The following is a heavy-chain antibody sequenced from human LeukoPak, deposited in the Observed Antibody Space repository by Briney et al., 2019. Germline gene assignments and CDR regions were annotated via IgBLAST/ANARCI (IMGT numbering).Heavy chain of an antibody. J-gene: IGHJ4*02. D-gene: IGHD4-23*01. CDR2: IIPILGIA. V-gene: IGHV1-69*02. CDR3: AASEMTTVVPRGFDY. Sequence: SVNVSCKASGGTFSSYTISWVRQAPGQGLEWMGRIIPILGIANYAQKFQGRVTITADKSTSTAYMELSSLRSEDTAVYYCAASEMTTVVPRGFDYWGQGTLVTVSS. CDR1: GGTFSSYT.